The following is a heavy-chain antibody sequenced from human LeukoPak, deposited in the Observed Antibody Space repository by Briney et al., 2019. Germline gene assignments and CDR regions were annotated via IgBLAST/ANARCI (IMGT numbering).Heavy chain of an antibody. CDR1: GGTFSSYA. V-gene: IGHV1-69*13. J-gene: IGHJ4*02. D-gene: IGHD3-22*01. Sequence: SVKVSCKASGGTFSSYAISWVRQAPGQGLEWMGGIIPIFGTANYAQKFQGRVTITADESTSTAYMELSSLRSEDTAVYYCARSYYDSSGRSPWDYWGQGTLVTVSS. CDR3: ARSYYDSSGRSPWDY. CDR2: IIPIFGTA.